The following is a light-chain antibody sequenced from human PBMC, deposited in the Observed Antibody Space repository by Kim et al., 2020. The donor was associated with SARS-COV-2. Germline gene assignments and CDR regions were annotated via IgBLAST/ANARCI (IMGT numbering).Light chain of an antibody. J-gene: IGKJ2*01. Sequence: EIVMTQSPATLSVSPGERATLSCRASESISNNLAWYQHKPGQAPRLLSYGASTRATGIPARFSGSGSGTDFTLTVSSLQSEDFAVYYCSKYNGWPPGDCFGRGTKLEI. CDR3: SKYNGWPPGDC. CDR2: GAS. V-gene: IGKV3-15*01. CDR1: ESISNN.